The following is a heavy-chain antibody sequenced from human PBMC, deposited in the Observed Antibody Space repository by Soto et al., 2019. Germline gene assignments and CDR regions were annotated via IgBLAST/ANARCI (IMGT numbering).Heavy chain of an antibody. CDR2: INSDESST. CDR1: GFTFSSYW. J-gene: IGHJ6*02. CDR3: ASRSYASYYYGMDV. V-gene: IGHV3-74*01. D-gene: IGHD3-10*01. Sequence: GGSLRLSCAAPGFTFSSYWMHWVRQAPGKGLVWVSRINSDESSTSYADSVKGRFTIPRDNAKNTLYLQMNSLRAEDTAVYYCASRSYASYYYGMDVWGQGTTVTVSS.